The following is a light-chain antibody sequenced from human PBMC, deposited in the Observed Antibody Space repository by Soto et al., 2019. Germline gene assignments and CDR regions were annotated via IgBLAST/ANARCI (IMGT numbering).Light chain of an antibody. Sequence: EIVMTQSPATLSVSPGERATLSCRASQSVSSNLAWYQQKPGQAPRLLIYGASTRATGIPARFGGSGSGTEFILTISNQQSEDFAGYYCQQYHKRPLTFGGGTKVEI. CDR2: GAS. V-gene: IGKV3-15*01. CDR1: QSVSSN. J-gene: IGKJ4*01. CDR3: QQYHKRPLT.